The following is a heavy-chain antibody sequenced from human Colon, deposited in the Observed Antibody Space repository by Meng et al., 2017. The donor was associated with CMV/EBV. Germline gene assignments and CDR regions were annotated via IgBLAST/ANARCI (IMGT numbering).Heavy chain of an antibody. CDR3: AKSLFGVGQLVYYDS. Sequence: GESLKISCAASGFTFRTFAMGWVRQAPGRGLEWVSSISGSGTSTYYADSVRGRFTISRDASKNTLSLQISSLRGEDTAIYYCAKSLFGVGQLVYYDSWGQGILVTVSS. CDR1: GFTFRTFA. D-gene: IGHD3-10*02. CDR2: ISGSGTST. J-gene: IGHJ4*02. V-gene: IGHV3-23*01.